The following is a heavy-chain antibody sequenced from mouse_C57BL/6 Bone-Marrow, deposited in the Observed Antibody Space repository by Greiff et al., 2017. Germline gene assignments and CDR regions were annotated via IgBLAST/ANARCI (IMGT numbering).Heavy chain of an antibody. Sequence: QVQLQQSGPELVKPGASVKLSCKASGYTFTSYDINWMKQRPGQGLEWIGWIYPRDGSTKYNEKFKGKATLTLDTSSSTAYMELHSLTSEDSAVYFCARDYGSSYWYFDVWGTGTTVTVSS. CDR3: ARDYGSSYWYFDV. V-gene: IGHV1-85*01. CDR2: IYPRDGST. D-gene: IGHD1-1*01. CDR1: GYTFTSYD. J-gene: IGHJ1*03.